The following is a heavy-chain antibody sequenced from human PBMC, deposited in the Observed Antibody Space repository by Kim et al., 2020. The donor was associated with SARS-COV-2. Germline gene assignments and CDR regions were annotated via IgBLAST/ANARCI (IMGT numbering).Heavy chain of an antibody. J-gene: IGHJ4*02. CDR1: GFTFSSYS. D-gene: IGHD1-26*01. Sequence: GGSLRLSCAASGFTFSSYSMNWVRQAPGKGLEWVSYISSSSTIYYADSVKGRFTISRDNAKNSLYLQMNSLRAEDTAVYYCARDGGSYIYCVDYWGQGTLVTVSS. CDR3: ARDGGSYIYCVDY. CDR2: ISSSSTI. V-gene: IGHV3-48*04.